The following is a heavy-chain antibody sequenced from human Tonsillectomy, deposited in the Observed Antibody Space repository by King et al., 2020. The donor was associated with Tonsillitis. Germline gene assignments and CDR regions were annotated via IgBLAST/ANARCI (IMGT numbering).Heavy chain of an antibody. V-gene: IGHV3-23*04. D-gene: IGHD3-22*01. J-gene: IGHJ4*02. CDR2: ISGSGGST. CDR1: GFTFSSYA. CDR3: AKDRRAIVVVIRGYFDY. Sequence: VQLVESGGGLVQPGGSLRLSCAASGFTFSSYAMSWVRQAPGKGLEWVSAISGSGGSTYYADPVKGRFTISRDNSKNTLYLQMNSLRAEETAVYYCAKDRRAIVVVIRGYFDYWGQGTLVTVSS.